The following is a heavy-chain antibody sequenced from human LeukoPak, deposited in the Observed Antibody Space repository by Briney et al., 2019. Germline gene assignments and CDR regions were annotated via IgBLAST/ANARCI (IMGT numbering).Heavy chain of an antibody. J-gene: IGHJ5*02. V-gene: IGHV4-38-2*02. CDR2: IFHSGST. CDR3: AAEDGGSNWFDP. Sequence: SETLSLTCSVSGYFISRGYYWGWIRQPPGKGLEWIGSIFHSGSTNYNPSLKSRVTISLDTSKNQFSLKLSSVTTADTAVYYCAAEDGGSNWFDPWGQGTLVTVSS. CDR1: GYFISRGYY. D-gene: IGHD3-16*01.